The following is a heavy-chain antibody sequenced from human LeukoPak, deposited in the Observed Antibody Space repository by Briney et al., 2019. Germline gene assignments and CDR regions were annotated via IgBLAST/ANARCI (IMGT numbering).Heavy chain of an antibody. D-gene: IGHD3-10*01. V-gene: IGHV3-30*09. CDR2: ISFDESNK. CDR3: ARDRALRSDRGSFDS. CDR1: GFTFGTYS. Sequence: GGSLRLSCAASGFTFGTYSMHWVRQAPGKGLEWVALISFDESNKYYADFAKGRFGISRDNFRNTVYLQMNSLSIEDTAVYYCARDRALRSDRGSFDSWGQGTLVTVSS. J-gene: IGHJ4*02.